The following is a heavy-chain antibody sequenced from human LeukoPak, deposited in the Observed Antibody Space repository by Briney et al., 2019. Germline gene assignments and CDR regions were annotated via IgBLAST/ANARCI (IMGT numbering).Heavy chain of an antibody. CDR1: AFTFSSYA. V-gene: IGHV3-23*01. CDR3: AKEGGLYGDLDY. Sequence: GGSLRLSCAASAFTFSSYAMSWVRQAPGKGLEWVSGISGSGGTTYYADSVKGRFTISRDNSKNTLYLQMNSLRAEDTAVYYCAKEGGLYGDLDYWGQGTLVTVSS. D-gene: IGHD4-17*01. J-gene: IGHJ4*02. CDR2: ISGSGGTT.